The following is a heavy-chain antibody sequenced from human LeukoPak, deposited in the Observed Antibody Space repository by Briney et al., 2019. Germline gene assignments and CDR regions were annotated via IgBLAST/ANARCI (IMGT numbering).Heavy chain of an antibody. V-gene: IGHV4-39*07. CDR3: ARAGILSPHYFFDY. CDR2: IYYSGST. Sequence: PSETLSLTCTVSGGSISTINYYWGWIHQPPGKGLEWIGSIYYSGSTYYNPSLESRVTISVDTSKNQFSLKLSSVTAADTAVYYCARAGILSPHYFFDYWGQGTLVTVSS. D-gene: IGHD2/OR15-2a*01. J-gene: IGHJ4*02. CDR1: GGSISTINYY.